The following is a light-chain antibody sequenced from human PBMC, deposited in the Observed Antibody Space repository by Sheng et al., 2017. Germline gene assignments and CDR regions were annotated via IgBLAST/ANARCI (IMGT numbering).Light chain of an antibody. CDR2: GAS. J-gene: IGKJ5*01. CDR3: QLFNAWPIN. CDR1: QSLSSA. V-gene: IGKV3-15*01. Sequence: EIVLTQSPATLSVSPGDRATLSCRASQSLSSALAWYQQKPGXAPRLLIYGASSRATGIPARFSGSGSGTDFTLTISSLQSEDFGVYYCQLFNAWPINFGQGTRLEIK.